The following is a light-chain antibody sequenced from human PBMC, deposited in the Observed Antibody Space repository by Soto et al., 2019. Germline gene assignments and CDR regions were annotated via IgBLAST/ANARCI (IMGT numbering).Light chain of an antibody. V-gene: IGKV3-11*01. CDR1: QSVGSY. Sequence: EIVLTQSPATLSLSPGERATLSCRASQSVGSYLAWYQQKPGQAPRLLIYDASNGATGIPARFSGSGSGTDFPLTISRLAPEDFAVYYCQQRSNFWTFGQGTKVEVK. CDR2: DAS. CDR3: QQRSNFWT. J-gene: IGKJ1*01.